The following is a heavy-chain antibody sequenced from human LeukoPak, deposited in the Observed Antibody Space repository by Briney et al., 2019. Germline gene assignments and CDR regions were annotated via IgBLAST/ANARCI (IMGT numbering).Heavy chain of an antibody. CDR3: ATGCSSGQRFDY. V-gene: IGHV4-59*01. Sequence: SETLSLTCTVSGGSISRYYWSWIRQPPGNRLEWIGYIHYSGSTNYNPSLKSRVTMSLDTSDNQFSLKLSSVTAADTAVYYCATGCSSGQRFDYWGQGTLVTVSS. J-gene: IGHJ4*02. CDR1: GGSISRYY. CDR2: IHYSGST. D-gene: IGHD5-18*01.